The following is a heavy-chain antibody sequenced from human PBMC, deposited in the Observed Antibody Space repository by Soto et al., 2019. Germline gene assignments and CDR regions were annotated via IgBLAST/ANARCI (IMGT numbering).Heavy chain of an antibody. CDR2: INPNSGGT. J-gene: IGHJ5*02. V-gene: IGHV1-2*02. D-gene: IGHD6-13*01. Sequence: GASVKVSCKASGYTFTSYAMHWVRQAPGQGLEWMGWINPNSGGTNYAQKFQGRVTMTRDTSISTAYMELSRLRSDDTAVYYCARVMSSSWDWFDPWGQGTLVTVSS. CDR1: GYTFTSYA. CDR3: ARVMSSSWDWFDP.